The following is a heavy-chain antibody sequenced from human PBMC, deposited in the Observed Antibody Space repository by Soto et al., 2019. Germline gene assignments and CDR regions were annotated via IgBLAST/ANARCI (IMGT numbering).Heavy chain of an antibody. CDR2: IDPSDSYT. Sequence: SLEICWKGSGENCTSYWGSWVRKMPGKGLEWMGRIDPSDSYTNYSPSFQGHVTISADKSISTAYLQWSSLKASDTAMYYCARQRVVVPAAHSDYWGQGTLVPVSS. D-gene: IGHD2-2*01. V-gene: IGHV5-10-1*01. CDR3: ARQRVVVPAAHSDY. J-gene: IGHJ4*02. CDR1: GENCTSYW.